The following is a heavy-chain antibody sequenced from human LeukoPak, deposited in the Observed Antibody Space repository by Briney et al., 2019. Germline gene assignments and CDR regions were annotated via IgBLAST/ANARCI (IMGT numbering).Heavy chain of an antibody. Sequence: ASVKVSCKASGYTFTDYFIHWVRQAPGQGLEWMGRINSNSGGTEFAQRFQGRVTTTRDTSINTAYMELSRLRSDDTAVYYCARDLSSTANWEFDYWGQGTLVTVSS. V-gene: IGHV1-2*06. J-gene: IGHJ4*02. D-gene: IGHD7-27*01. CDR2: INSNSGGT. CDR3: ARDLSSTANWEFDY. CDR1: GYTFTDYF.